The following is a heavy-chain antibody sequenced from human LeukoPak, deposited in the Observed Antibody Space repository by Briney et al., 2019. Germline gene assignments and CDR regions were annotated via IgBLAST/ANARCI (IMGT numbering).Heavy chain of an antibody. D-gene: IGHD2-2*01. J-gene: IGHJ5*02. CDR3: ARRLTQYDCFDP. CDR1: GDSVASNSVA. V-gene: IGHV6-1*01. Sequence: SQTLSLTCAISGDSVASNSVAWNWIRQSPSRGLEWLGRTYYRSTWYNDYAVSVRGRITVNPDTSKNQFSLHLNSVTPEDTAVYYCARRLTQYDCFDPWGQGILVTVSS. CDR2: TYYRSTWYN.